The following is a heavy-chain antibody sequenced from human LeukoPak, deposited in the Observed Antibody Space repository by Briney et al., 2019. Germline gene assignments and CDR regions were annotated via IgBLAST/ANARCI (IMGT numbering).Heavy chain of an antibody. CDR3: ARGLPYYYDSSGYYPFDY. Sequence: PSETLSLTCTVSGGSISSYYWNWVRQAPGKGLEWVSSISSSSSYIYYADSVKGRFTISRDNAKNSLYLQMNSLRAEDTAVYYCARGLPYYYDSSGYYPFDYWGQGTLVTVSS. CDR2: ISSSSSYI. V-gene: IGHV3-21*01. CDR1: GGSISSYY. D-gene: IGHD3-22*01. J-gene: IGHJ4*02.